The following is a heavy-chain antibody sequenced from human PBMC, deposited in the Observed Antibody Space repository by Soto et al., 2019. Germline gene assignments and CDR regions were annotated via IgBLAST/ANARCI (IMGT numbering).Heavy chain of an antibody. D-gene: IGHD5-18*01. J-gene: IGHJ4*02. CDR1: GGSISSGGYY. V-gene: IGHV4-31*03. Sequence: PSETLSLTCTVSGGSISSGGYYWSWIRQHPGKGLEWIGYIYYSGSTYYNPSLKSRVTISVDTSKNQFSLKLSSVTAADTAVYYCARGLTGLGYSYGWYYFDYWGQGTXVTVSS. CDR3: ARGLTGLGYSYGWYYFDY. CDR2: IYYSGST.